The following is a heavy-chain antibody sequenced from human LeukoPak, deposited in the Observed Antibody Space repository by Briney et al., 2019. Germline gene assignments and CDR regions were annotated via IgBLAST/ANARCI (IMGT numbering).Heavy chain of an antibody. CDR3: AKEVPGPGWYTVDY. Sequence: GGSLTLSCAASGLTFSTCALSWFRQAPGKGLEWVSAISVVSRTYYAGSVKGRFAISRDNSENTLFLHMNRLRTEDTAIYFCAKEVPGPGWYTVDYWGQGTLVTVSS. CDR1: GLTFSTCA. J-gene: IGHJ4*02. V-gene: IGHV3-23*01. D-gene: IGHD6-19*01. CDR2: ISVVSRT.